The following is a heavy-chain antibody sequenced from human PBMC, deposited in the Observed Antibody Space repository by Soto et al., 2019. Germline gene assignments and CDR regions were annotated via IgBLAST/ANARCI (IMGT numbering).Heavy chain of an antibody. CDR2: IYSGGST. D-gene: IGHD4-17*01. CDR3: ARTADYGDYGSFDY. Sequence: EVQLVESGGGLVQPGGSLRLSCAASGFTVSSNYMSWVRQAPGKGLEWVSVIYSGGSTYYADSVKGRFTISRDNSKNTLYRQMNSLRAEDTAVYYCARTADYGDYGSFDYWGQGTLVTVSS. V-gene: IGHV3-66*01. J-gene: IGHJ4*02. CDR1: GFTVSSNY.